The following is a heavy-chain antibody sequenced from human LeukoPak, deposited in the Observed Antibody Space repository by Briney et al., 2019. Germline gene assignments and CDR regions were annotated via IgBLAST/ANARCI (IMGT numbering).Heavy chain of an antibody. CDR1: GYSISTGYY. CDR2: FYHGGST. V-gene: IGHV4-38-2*02. Sequence: SETLSLTCTVSGYSISTGYYWDWIRQPPGKGLEWIGTFYHGGSTYYNPSLKSRVTISVDTSKNQFSLKLSSVTAADTAVYYCAREYDGDVGQYYFDYWGQGTLVTVSS. D-gene: IGHD3-10*01. J-gene: IGHJ4*02. CDR3: AREYDGDVGQYYFDY.